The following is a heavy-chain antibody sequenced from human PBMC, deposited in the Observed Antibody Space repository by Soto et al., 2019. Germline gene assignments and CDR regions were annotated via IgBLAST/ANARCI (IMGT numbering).Heavy chain of an antibody. V-gene: IGHV4-30-4*01. CDR2: IYYSGST. CDR3: ARDRGYSGYDNYYYGMDV. D-gene: IGHD5-12*01. Sequence: QVQLQESGPGLVKPSQTLSLTCTVSGGSISSGDYYWSWIRQPPGKGLEWIGYIYYSGSTYYNPSLKSRVTISGDTSKNQFSLKLSSVTAADTAVYYCARDRGYSGYDNYYYGMDVWGQGTTVTVSS. J-gene: IGHJ6*02. CDR1: GGSISSGDYY.